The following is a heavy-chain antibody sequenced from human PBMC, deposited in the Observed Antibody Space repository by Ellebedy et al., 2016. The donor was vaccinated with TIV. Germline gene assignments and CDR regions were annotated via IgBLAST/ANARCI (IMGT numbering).Heavy chain of an antibody. CDR2: IYYSGST. J-gene: IGHJ4*02. CDR1: ACSISSNIYY. CDR3: AKGSGYDDY. D-gene: IGHD5-12*01. V-gene: IGHV4-39*01. Sequence: SETLSLXCTVSACSISSNIYYLGCIRQPPGKGLVWIWSIYYSGSTYYNPSLKSRVTISVDTSKNQFPLKLSSVTAADTAVHYCAKGSGYDDYWGQGTLVTVSS.